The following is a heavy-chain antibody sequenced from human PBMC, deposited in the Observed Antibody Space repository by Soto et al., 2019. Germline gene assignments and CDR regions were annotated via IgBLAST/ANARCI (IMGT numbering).Heavy chain of an antibody. D-gene: IGHD3-16*01. Sequence: GASVEVSCKASGYTVTSYGISWVRQAPGQGLEWMGWISAYNGNTNYAQKLQGRVTMTTDTSTSTAYMELRSLRSDDTAVYYCARESTSRVNWFDPWGQGTLVTVSS. J-gene: IGHJ5*02. CDR2: ISAYNGNT. CDR1: GYTVTSYG. V-gene: IGHV1-18*04. CDR3: ARESTSRVNWFDP.